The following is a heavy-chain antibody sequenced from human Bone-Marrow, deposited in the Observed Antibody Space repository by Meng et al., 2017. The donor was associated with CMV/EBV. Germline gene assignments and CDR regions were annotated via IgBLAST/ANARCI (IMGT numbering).Heavy chain of an antibody. CDR1: GFTFSSYS. CDR2: ISSSSSYI. V-gene: IGHV3-21*01. CDR3: ARDRIAAALGYYNYGMDV. Sequence: GESLKISCAASGFTFSSYSMNWVRQAPGKGLEWVSSISSSSSYIYYADSVKGRFTISRDNAKNSLYLQMNSLRAEDTAVYYCARDRIAAALGYYNYGMDVWGQGTTVTVSS. J-gene: IGHJ6*02. D-gene: IGHD6-13*01.